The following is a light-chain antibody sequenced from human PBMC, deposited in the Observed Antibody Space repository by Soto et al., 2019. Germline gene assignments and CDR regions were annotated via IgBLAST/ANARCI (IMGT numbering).Light chain of an antibody. Sequence: QSVLTQPPSVSGAPGQRVTISCTGSSSNIGAGYDVHWYQQLPGTAPKLLIYGNSKRPSGVADRFSGSKSGTSASLAITGLQAEDEADYYCQAYDSSLSGSVVFGGGTKLTVL. V-gene: IGLV1-40*01. CDR1: SSNIGAGYD. CDR3: QAYDSSLSGSVV. CDR2: GNS. J-gene: IGLJ2*01.